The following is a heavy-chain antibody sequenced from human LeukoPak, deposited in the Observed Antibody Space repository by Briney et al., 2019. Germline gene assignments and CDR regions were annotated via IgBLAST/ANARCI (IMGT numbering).Heavy chain of an antibody. D-gene: IGHD3-10*01. CDR1: GFNFDEYA. CDR3: ARYGSGSKYRDPFDS. V-gene: IGHV3-48*03. J-gene: IGHJ4*02. Sequence: GGSLRLSCVASGFNFDEYAMNWVRQAPGKGLEWISCIYRDGSVIHYADSVRGRFTVSRDNAKNSMYLQMNSLRAEDTAVYFCARYGSGSKYRDPFDSWGQGTLVIVSS. CDR2: IYRDGSVI.